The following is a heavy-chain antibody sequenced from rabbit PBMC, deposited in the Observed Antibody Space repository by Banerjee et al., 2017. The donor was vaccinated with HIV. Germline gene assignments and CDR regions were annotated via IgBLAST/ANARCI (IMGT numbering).Heavy chain of an antibody. J-gene: IGHJ4*01. CDR1: GFSFSSTYW. CDR3: ARSGDAGCAYAL. Sequence: QEQLEESGGDLVKPEGSLTLTCTASGFSFSSTYWICWVRQAPGKGPEWIACIDAGSTGNTYYVSWAKGRFTISRTSSTTVTLQMTSLTAADTATYFCARSGDAGCAYALWGPGTLVTVS. D-gene: IGHD6-1*01. CDR2: IDAGSTGNT. V-gene: IGHV1S45*01.